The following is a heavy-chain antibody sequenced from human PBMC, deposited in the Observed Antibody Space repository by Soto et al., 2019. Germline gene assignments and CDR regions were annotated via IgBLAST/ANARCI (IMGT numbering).Heavy chain of an antibody. CDR2: ISSSSSYI. CDR1: GFTFSSYS. D-gene: IGHD6-6*01. CDR3: ARDLWFSSSAYYFDY. V-gene: IGHV3-21*01. Sequence: EVQLVESGGGLVKPGGSLRLSCAASGFTFSSYSMNWVRQAPGKGLEWVSSISSSSSYIYYADSVKGRFTISRDNAKNSLYLQMNSLRAEDTVVYYCARDLWFSSSAYYFDYWGQGTLVTVSS. J-gene: IGHJ4*02.